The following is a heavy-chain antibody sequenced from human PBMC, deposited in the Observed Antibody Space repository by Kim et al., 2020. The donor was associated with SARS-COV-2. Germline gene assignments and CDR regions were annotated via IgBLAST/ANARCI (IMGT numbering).Heavy chain of an antibody. V-gene: IGHV1-2*02. Sequence: ASVKVSCKASGYTFTDYYMHWVRQEAPGQGLEWMGWINPNSGGTNYAQKFQGRVTMTRDTSISTAYMELSRLRSDDTAVYYCAKDLRITMIQGDWGQGTLVTVSS. CDR2: INPNSGGT. CDR1: GYTFTDYY. D-gene: IGHD3-22*01. CDR3: AKDLRITMIQGD. J-gene: IGHJ4*02.